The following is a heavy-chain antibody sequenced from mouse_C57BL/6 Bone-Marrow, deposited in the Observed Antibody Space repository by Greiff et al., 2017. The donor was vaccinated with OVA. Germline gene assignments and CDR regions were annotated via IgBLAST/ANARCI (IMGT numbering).Heavy chain of an antibody. CDR3: ARKDYYGSSPWFAY. CDR1: GYSFTGYY. Sequence: EVQLQQSGPELVKPGASVKISCKASGYSFTGYYMNWVKQSPEKSLEWIGEINPSTGGTTYNQKFKGKATLTVDKSSSTAYMQLKSLTSEDSAVYDCARKDYYGSSPWFAYWGQGTLVTVSA. V-gene: IGHV1-42*01. D-gene: IGHD1-1*01. CDR2: INPSTGGT. J-gene: IGHJ3*01.